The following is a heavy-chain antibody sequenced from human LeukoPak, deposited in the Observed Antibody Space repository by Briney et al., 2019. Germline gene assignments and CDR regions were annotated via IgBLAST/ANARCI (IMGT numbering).Heavy chain of an antibody. Sequence: PSETLSLTCTVSGYSISSGYYWVWIRQPPGKGLVWIGSIYHSGSTYYNPSLKSRVTISVDTSKNQFSLKLSSVTAADTAVYYCAKAARGIFGVSYYYYMDVWGKGTTVTVSS. CDR2: IYHSGST. D-gene: IGHD3-3*01. V-gene: IGHV4-38-2*02. CDR3: AKAARGIFGVSYYYYMDV. CDR1: GYSISSGYY. J-gene: IGHJ6*03.